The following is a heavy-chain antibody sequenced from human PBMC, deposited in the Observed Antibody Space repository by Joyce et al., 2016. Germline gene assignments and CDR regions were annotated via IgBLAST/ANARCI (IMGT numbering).Heavy chain of an antibody. J-gene: IGHJ5*01. CDR3: TTSPTVAS. D-gene: IGHD2-2*01. V-gene: IGHV3-53*01. Sequence: EVQLVESGGVLIQPGGSLRSSCAASGFTVRNNYMTWVRQAPGKGLEWVSVIFSGGNTFYANSVRGRFTISRDNSKNTLYLQINSLRAEDTGIYYCTTSPTVASWGQGTLVTVSS. CDR1: GFTVRNNY. CDR2: IFSGGNT.